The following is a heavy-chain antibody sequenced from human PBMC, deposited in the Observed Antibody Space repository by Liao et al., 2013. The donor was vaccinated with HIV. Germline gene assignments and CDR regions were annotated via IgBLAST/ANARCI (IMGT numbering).Heavy chain of an antibody. CDR1: GGSFSGYY. CDR2: INQSGST. D-gene: IGHD6-13*01. J-gene: IGHJ4*02. CDR3: AVGSSWYNGWVY. Sequence: QVQLQQWGAGLLKPSETLSLTCAVYGGSFSGYYWSWVRQPTGKGLEWIGEINQSGSTNYSPSLKSRVTISVDTSKNQFSLKLSSVTAADTAVYFCAVGSSWYNGWVYWGQGTLVTVSS. V-gene: IGHV4-34*02.